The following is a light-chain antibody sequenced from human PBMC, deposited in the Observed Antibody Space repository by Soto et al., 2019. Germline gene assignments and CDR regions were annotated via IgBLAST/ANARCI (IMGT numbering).Light chain of an antibody. J-gene: IGKJ1*01. CDR3: QQSYNTPWT. CDR1: QSISNY. Sequence: DIQMTQSPSSLSASVGDRVTITCRASQSISNYLNWYQQKPGKAPNLLIYVASSLQSGVPSRFSGGGSGTDFTLTISSLQPEDFATYYCQQSYNTPWTFGQGTKVEIK. V-gene: IGKV1-39*01. CDR2: VAS.